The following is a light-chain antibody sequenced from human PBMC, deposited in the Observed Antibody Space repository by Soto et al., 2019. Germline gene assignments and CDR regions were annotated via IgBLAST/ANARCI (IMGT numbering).Light chain of an antibody. Sequence: EIVLTQSPATLSLSPGERATLSCRASQSVSSSYLAWYQQKPGQAPRLLIYGASSRATGIPDRFSGSGSGTDFTLTISRLEPEDFAVYNCQQYGTSPPTFGQGTKVDIK. V-gene: IGKV3-20*01. CDR1: QSVSSSY. CDR2: GAS. J-gene: IGKJ1*01. CDR3: QQYGTSPPT.